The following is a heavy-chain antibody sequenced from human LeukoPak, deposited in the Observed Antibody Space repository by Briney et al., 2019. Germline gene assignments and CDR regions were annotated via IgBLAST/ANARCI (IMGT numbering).Heavy chain of an antibody. J-gene: IGHJ5*02. D-gene: IGHD4-17*01. V-gene: IGHV1-2*06. Sequence: ASVKVSCKASGYTFTGYYMHWVRQAPGQGLEWMGRISPNSGGTNYAQKFQGRVTMTRDTSISTAYMELSRLRSDDTAVYYCARDNYGDYERDWFDPWGQGTLVTVSS. CDR2: ISPNSGGT. CDR3: ARDNYGDYERDWFDP. CDR1: GYTFTGYY.